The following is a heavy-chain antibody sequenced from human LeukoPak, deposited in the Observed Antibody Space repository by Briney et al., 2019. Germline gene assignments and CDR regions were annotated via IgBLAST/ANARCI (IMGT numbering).Heavy chain of an antibody. D-gene: IGHD5-18*01. CDR3: ARDLGYSYGKDY. CDR1: GYSISSGYY. CDR2: IYHSGST. Sequence: SETLSLTCTVSGYSISSGYYWGWIRPPPGKGLEWIGSIYHSGSTYYNPSLKSRVTISVDTSKNQFSLKLSSVTAADTAVYYCARDLGYSYGKDYWGQGTLVTVSS. V-gene: IGHV4-38-2*02. J-gene: IGHJ4*02.